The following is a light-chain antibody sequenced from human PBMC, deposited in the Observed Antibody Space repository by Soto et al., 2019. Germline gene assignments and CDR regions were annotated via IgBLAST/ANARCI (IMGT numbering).Light chain of an antibody. Sequence: QSVLTQPASVSGSPGQSITISCTGTSSDVGGYNSVSWFQQYPGKAPRLVIYDVSDRPSGVSNRISGSKSGNTASLTISGLQAEDEADYYCNSYTSSGTYVFRTGTKVPVL. CDR3: NSYTSSGTYV. V-gene: IGLV2-14*01. CDR1: SSDVGGYNS. CDR2: DVS. J-gene: IGLJ1*01.